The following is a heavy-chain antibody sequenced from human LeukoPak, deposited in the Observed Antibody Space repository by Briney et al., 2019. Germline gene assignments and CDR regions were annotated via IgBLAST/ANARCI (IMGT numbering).Heavy chain of an antibody. Sequence: SETPSLTCTVSGGSITSYYWSWIRQPAGKGLEWIGRIHTTGSTNYNPSLKSRVTISIDTSRNQFSMNLNSVTAADTAVYYCAKGAGPPWFDPWGQGTLVTVSS. J-gene: IGHJ5*02. CDR1: GGSITSYY. D-gene: IGHD6-19*01. CDR2: IHTTGST. CDR3: AKGAGPPWFDP. V-gene: IGHV4-4*07.